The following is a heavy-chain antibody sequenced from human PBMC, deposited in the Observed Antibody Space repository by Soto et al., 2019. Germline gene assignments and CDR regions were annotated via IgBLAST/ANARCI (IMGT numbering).Heavy chain of an antibody. CDR1: GGSFSGYY. CDR2: INHSGST. Sequence: SETLSLTCAVYGGSFSGYYWSWIRQPPGKGLEWIGEINHSGSTNYNPSLKSRVTISVDTSKNQFSLKLSSVTAADTAVYYCGRAYGSNVFDFWGQGTLVTVSS. J-gene: IGHJ4*02. D-gene: IGHD4-17*01. V-gene: IGHV4-34*01. CDR3: GRAYGSNVFDF.